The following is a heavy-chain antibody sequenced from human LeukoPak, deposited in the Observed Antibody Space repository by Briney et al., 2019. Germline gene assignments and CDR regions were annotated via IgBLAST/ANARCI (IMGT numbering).Heavy chain of an antibody. D-gene: IGHD6-13*01. CDR2: INPKSGGT. J-gene: IGHJ4*02. CDR1: GYTFTGYY. Sequence: ASVKVSCKASGYTFTGYYIHWVRQAPGQGLEWMGGINPKSGGTNSAQKLQGRVTMTRDTSISTAYMEVSGLRSDDTAIYYCARDRTSSWYGGIDYWGQGTPVTVSS. CDR3: ARDRTSSWYGGIDY. V-gene: IGHV1-2*02.